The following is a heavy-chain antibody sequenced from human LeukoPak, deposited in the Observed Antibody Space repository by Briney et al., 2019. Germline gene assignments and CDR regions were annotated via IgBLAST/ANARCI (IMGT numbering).Heavy chain of an antibody. D-gene: IGHD3-22*01. CDR1: GFTFSSYS. Sequence: GGSLRLSCAASGFTFSSYSMNWVRQAPGKGLEWVSSISSSSSYIYYADSVKGRFTISRDNAKNSLYLQMNSLRAEDTAVYYCARDSDYYDSSGYYFFDCWGQGTLVTVSS. CDR2: ISSSSSYI. CDR3: ARDSDYYDSSGYYFFDC. V-gene: IGHV3-21*01. J-gene: IGHJ4*02.